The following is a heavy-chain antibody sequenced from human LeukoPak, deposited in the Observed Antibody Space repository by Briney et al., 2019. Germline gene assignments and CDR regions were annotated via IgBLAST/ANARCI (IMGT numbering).Heavy chain of an antibody. D-gene: IGHD4-17*01. J-gene: IGHJ6*02. CDR2: IYSGGST. CDR3: ARGPYGDYVGVYYYGMDV. V-gene: IGHV3-53*01. Sequence: GGSLRLSCAASGFTFTDYYMSWIRQAPGKGLEWVSVIYSGGSTYYADSVKGRFTISRDNSKNTLYLQMNSLRAEDTAVYYCARGPYGDYVGVYYYGMDVWGQGTTVTVSS. CDR1: GFTFTDYY.